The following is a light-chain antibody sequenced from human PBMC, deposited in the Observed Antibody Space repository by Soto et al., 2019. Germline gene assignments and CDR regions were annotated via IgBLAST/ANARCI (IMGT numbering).Light chain of an antibody. CDR1: RGIYTH. CDR3: QTYDKAPWT. V-gene: IGKV1-27*01. J-gene: IGKJ1*01. CDR2: AAS. Sequence: DIQMTQSPSSLSASVGDRVTITCRASRGIYTHLAWYQQKPGNAPKLLIYAASTLQSGVPSRFSASGSGTDFILTISALQSEDVGTYFCQTYDKAPWTFGPGTRVEIK.